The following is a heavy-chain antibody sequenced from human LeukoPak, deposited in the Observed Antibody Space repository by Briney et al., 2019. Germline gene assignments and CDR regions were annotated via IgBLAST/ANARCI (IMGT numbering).Heavy chain of an antibody. CDR2: ISSRSNYI. V-gene: IGHV3-21*01. CDR3: ARVDWKDY. Sequence: GGSPRLSCAASGFTFSSYSMNWVRQAPGKGLEWVSSISSRSNYIYYADSVKGRFTISRDNAKNSLFLQMNSLRAEDTAVYYCARVDWKDYWGQGTLVTVSS. CDR1: GFTFSSYS. J-gene: IGHJ4*02. D-gene: IGHD1-1*01.